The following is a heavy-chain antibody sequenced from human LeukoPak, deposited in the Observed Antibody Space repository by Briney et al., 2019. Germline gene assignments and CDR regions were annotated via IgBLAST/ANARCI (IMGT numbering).Heavy chain of an antibody. CDR3: ARVPGTYSSSGYYYYYMDV. D-gene: IGHD6-6*01. CDR2: IYYSGST. J-gene: IGHJ6*03. V-gene: IGHV4-39*07. CDR1: GGSISSSSYY. Sequence: PSETLSLTCTVSGGSISSSSYYWGWIRQPPGKGLEWIGSIYYSGSTNYNPSLKSRVTMSVDTSKNQFSLKLSSVTAADTAVYYCARVPGTYSSSGYYYYYMDVWGKGTTVTVSS.